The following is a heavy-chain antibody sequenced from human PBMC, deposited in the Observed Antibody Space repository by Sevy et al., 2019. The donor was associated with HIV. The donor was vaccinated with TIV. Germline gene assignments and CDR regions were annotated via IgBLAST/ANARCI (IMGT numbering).Heavy chain of an antibody. D-gene: IGHD3-3*01. CDR1: GGSISSSSYY. CDR2: IYYSGST. V-gene: IGHV4-39*01. CDR3: ARHVGDFWSGYYSFTYYFDY. Sequence: SETLFLTCTVSGGSISSSSYYWGWIRQPPGKGLEWIGSIYYSGSTYYNPSLKSRVTISVDTSKNQFSLKLSSVTAADTAVYYCARHVGDFWSGYYSFTYYFDYWGQGTLVTVSS. J-gene: IGHJ4*02.